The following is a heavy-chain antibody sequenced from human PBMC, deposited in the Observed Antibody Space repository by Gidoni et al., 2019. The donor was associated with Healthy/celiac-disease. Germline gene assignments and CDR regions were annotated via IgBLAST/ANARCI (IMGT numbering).Heavy chain of an antibody. Sequence: QVQLQESGPGLVKPSETLSLPCTVSGGSISSYYWSWIRQPPGKGLEWIGYIYYSGSTNYNPSLKSRVTISVDTSKNQFSLKLSSVTAADTAVYYCAREEGGYCSGGSCHNSWFDPWGQGTLVTVSS. CDR1: GGSISSYY. CDR2: IYYSGST. D-gene: IGHD2-15*01. V-gene: IGHV4-59*01. J-gene: IGHJ5*02. CDR3: AREEGGYCSGGSCHNSWFDP.